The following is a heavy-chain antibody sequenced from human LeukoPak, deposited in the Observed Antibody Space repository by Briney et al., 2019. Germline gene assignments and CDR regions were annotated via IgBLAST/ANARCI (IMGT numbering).Heavy chain of an antibody. CDR1: GYTFTGYY. Sequence: ASVKVSCKASGYTFTGYYMHWVRQAPGQGLEWMGWINPNSGGTNYAQKFQGRVTVTRDTSISTAYMELSTLRSDDTAVYYCARAGIWDYDDSSGYHNAAFDIWGLGTMVTVSS. D-gene: IGHD3-22*01. CDR3: ARAGIWDYDDSSGYHNAAFDI. CDR2: INPNSGGT. V-gene: IGHV1-2*02. J-gene: IGHJ3*02.